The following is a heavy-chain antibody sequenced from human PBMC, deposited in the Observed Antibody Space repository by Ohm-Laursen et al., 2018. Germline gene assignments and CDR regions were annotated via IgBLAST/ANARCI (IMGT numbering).Heavy chain of an antibody. CDR3: ARGVVGPTTGNWFDP. CDR1: GGSISSYY. J-gene: IGHJ5*02. Sequence: SDTLSLTCTVSGGSISSYYWSWIRQPAGKGLEWIGSIFHSGRTSYNPSLKSRVTMTIDTSKNQFSLKVRSVIAADTALYYCARGVVGPTTGNWFDPWGQGSLVIVSS. V-gene: IGHV4-4*07. CDR2: IFHSGRT. D-gene: IGHD1-26*01.